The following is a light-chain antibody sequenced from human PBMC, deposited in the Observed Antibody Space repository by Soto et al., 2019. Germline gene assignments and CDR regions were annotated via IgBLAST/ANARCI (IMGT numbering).Light chain of an antibody. V-gene: IGKV3-11*01. CDR2: DAS. J-gene: IGKJ1*01. Sequence: EIVLTQSPATLSLYPGERATLSCRASQSISSYLAWYQQKPGQAPRLLISDASTRATGIPARFSGSGSGTDFTLTISSLEPDDFAVYSCQQRGNWPPAWTFGQGTKVEI. CDR1: QSISSY. CDR3: QQRGNWPPAWT.